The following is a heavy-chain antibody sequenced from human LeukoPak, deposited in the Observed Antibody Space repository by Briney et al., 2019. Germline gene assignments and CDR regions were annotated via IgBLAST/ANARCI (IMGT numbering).Heavy chain of an antibody. CDR2: IQPDGSEQ. Sequence: GGSLRLSCAASGFTFEDYGMSWVRQAPGKGLEWVGNIQPDGSEQYPVDSVKGRFTISRDNARNSMFLQMNSLRVEDTAVYYCASQSYARFDPWGQGTLVTVSS. D-gene: IGHD3-16*01. V-gene: IGHV3-7*01. CDR1: GFTFEDYG. CDR3: ASQSYARFDP. J-gene: IGHJ5*02.